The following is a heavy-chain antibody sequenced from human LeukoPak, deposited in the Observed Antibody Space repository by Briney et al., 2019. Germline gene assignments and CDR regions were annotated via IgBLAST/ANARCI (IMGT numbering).Heavy chain of an antibody. CDR3: AGDQTSGYFDY. CDR2: IYYSGST. CDR1: GGSISSYY. V-gene: IGHV4-59*01. J-gene: IGHJ4*02. D-gene: IGHD4-11*01. Sequence: SETLSLTCTVSGGSISSYYWSWIRQPPGKGLEWIGYIYYSGSTNYNPSLKSRVTISVDTSKNQFSLKLSSVTAADTAVYYCAGDQTSGYFDYWGQGTLVTVSS.